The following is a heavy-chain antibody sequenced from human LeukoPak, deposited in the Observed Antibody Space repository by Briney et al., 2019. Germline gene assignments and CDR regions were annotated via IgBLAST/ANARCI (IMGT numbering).Heavy chain of an antibody. CDR2: IHCSGST. J-gene: IGHJ4*02. CDR1: GGSISSGGYY. V-gene: IGHV4-31*03. Sequence: PSETLSLTCSVSGGSISSGGYYWSWIRQHPGRGLEWIGYIHCSGSTFNNPSLKSRVTISVDTSKNQLSLRLSSVTAADTAVYYCARDSSAYNNLDYWGQGTLITVSS. D-gene: IGHD3-22*01. CDR3: ARDSSAYNNLDY.